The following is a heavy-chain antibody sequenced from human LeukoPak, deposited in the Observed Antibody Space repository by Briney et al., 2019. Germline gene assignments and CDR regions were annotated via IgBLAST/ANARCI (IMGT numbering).Heavy chain of an antibody. CDR2: IYSDGNT. V-gene: IGHV3-53*01. CDR1: GFTVSSIY. Sequence: GGSLRLSCAVSGFTVSSIYMSWVRQAPGKGLEWVSFIYSDGNTYYADSVKGRFTLSRDSSRNTLYLQMNSLRAEDTAVYYCARDLSPRGYSYGFGYWGQGTLVTVSS. J-gene: IGHJ4*02. CDR3: ARDLSPRGYSYGFGY. D-gene: IGHD5-18*01.